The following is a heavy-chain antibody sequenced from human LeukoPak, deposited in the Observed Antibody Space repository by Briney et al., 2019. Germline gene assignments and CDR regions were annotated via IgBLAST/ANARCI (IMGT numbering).Heavy chain of an antibody. J-gene: IGHJ4*02. D-gene: IGHD3-22*01. Sequence: GGSLRLSCAASGFTFSSYSMNWVRQASGKGLEWVSSISSSSSYIYYADSVKGRFTISRDNAKNSLYLQMNSLRAEDTAVYYCARDSYDSSGYYPDYWGQGTLVTVSS. CDR3: ARDSYDSSGYYPDY. CDR2: ISSSSSYI. CDR1: GFTFSSYS. V-gene: IGHV3-21*01.